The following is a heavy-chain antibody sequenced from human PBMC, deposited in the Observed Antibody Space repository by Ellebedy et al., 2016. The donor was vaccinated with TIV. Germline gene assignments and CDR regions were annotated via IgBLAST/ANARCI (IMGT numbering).Heavy chain of an antibody. CDR3: VRGWYSSGHCDVFAM. CDR2: ISVDGRAV. D-gene: IGHD6-19*01. CDR1: GFTSSASV. J-gene: IGHJ3*02. Sequence: GGSLRLXCVGFGFTSSASVMPLVRQDPGKGLDWVAGISVDGRAVHYPDSVKGRFTISRDNAQNTVYLQMNSLRLEDTAVYYCVRGWYSSGHCDVFAMWGQGTIVTVSS. V-gene: IGHV3-30*03.